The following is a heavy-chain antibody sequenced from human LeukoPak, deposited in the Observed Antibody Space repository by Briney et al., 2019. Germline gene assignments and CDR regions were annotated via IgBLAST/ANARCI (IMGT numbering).Heavy chain of an antibody. CDR2: ISSSSSYI. D-gene: IGHD6-13*01. V-gene: IGHV3-21*01. Sequence: PGGSLRLSCAASGFTFSSYSMNWVRQAPGKGLEWVSSISSSSSYIYYADSVKGRFTISRDNAKNSLYLQMNSLRAEDTAVYYCARDSSSWYYFDYWGQGTLVTVSS. CDR3: ARDSSSWYYFDY. CDR1: GFTFSSYS. J-gene: IGHJ4*02.